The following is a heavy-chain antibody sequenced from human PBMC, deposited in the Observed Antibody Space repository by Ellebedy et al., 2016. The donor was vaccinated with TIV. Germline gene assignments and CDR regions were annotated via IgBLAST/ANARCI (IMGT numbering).Heavy chain of an antibody. J-gene: IGHJ6*02. CDR2: IYYSGST. D-gene: IGHD3-10*01. CDR1: GGSFSGYY. Sequence: GSLRLXXAVYGGSFSGYYWSWIRQPPGKGLEWIGYIYYSGSTNYNPSLKSRVTISVDTSKNQFSLKLSSVTAADTAVYYCARGLLWFGELSLPPTPRVMDVWGQGTTVTVSS. CDR3: ARGLLWFGELSLPPTPRVMDV. V-gene: IGHV4-59*01.